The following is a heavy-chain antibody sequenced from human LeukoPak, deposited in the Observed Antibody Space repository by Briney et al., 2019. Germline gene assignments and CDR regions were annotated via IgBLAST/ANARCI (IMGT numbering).Heavy chain of an antibody. CDR1: GYSISSGYY. Sequence: PSETLSLTCAVSGYSISSGYYWGWIRQPPGKGLEWIGSIYHSGSTYYNPSLKSRVTISVDTSKNQFSLKLCSVTAADTAVYYCARHYAPPEYNSSSNWFDPWGQGTLVTVSS. D-gene: IGHD6-6*01. V-gene: IGHV4-38-2*01. J-gene: IGHJ5*02. CDR2: IYHSGST. CDR3: ARHYAPPEYNSSSNWFDP.